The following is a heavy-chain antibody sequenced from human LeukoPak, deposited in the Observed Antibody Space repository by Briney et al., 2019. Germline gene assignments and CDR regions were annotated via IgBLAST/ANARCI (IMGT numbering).Heavy chain of an antibody. V-gene: IGHV3-53*01. CDR2: IFSGGTT. CDR3: ARFSGPGMQHYYYYMDV. D-gene: IGHD3-10*01. Sequence: PGGSLTLSCAASGFSVSMKYMTWVRQAPGKGLEGVSVIFSGGTTYYADSVKGRFTVSRDNSKNMMYLQMSSLRAEDTAVYYCARFSGPGMQHYYYYMDVWGTGTTVTVSS. CDR1: GFSVSMKY. J-gene: IGHJ6*03.